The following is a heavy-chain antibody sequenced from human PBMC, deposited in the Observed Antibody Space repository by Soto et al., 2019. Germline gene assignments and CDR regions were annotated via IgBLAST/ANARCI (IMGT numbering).Heavy chain of an antibody. Sequence: QVQLQESGPGLVKPSDTLSLTCAVSGYSISSSNWWGWIRQPPGKGLEWIGYIYYSGTTYYNPSLKSRVDMSGDTSNNPFSLKLTSVTAVDTAVYYCARREIQGPIDYWGQGTLVTVSS. CDR2: IYYSGTT. J-gene: IGHJ4*02. CDR3: ARREIQGPIDY. CDR1: GYSISSSNW. D-gene: IGHD1-26*01. V-gene: IGHV4-28*01.